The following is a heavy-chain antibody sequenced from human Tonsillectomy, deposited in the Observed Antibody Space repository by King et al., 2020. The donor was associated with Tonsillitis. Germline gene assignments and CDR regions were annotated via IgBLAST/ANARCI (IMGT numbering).Heavy chain of an antibody. CDR2: ISGSGGST. J-gene: IGHJ4*02. D-gene: IGHD6-19*01. CDR1: GFTFSSYA. CDR3: AKVTWYGKWLVPYYFDY. Sequence: VQLVESGGGLVQPGGSLRLSCAASGFTFSSYAMSWVRQAPGKGLEWVSAISGSGGSTYYADSVKGRFTISRDNSKNTLYLQMNSLRAEDTAVYYCAKVTWYGKWLVPYYFDYWGQGTLVTVSS. V-gene: IGHV3-23*04.